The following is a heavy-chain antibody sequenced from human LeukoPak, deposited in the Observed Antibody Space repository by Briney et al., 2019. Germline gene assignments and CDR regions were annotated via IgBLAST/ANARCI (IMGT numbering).Heavy chain of an antibody. J-gene: IGHJ4*02. V-gene: IGHV3-20*04. Sequence: PGGSLRLSCAASGFTFSSYEMNWVRQAPGKGLEWVSGINWNGGSTGYADSVKGRFTISRDNAKNSLYLQMNSLRAEDTALYYCARDRRPFDYWGQGTLVTVPS. CDR2: INWNGGST. CDR3: ARDRRPFDY. CDR1: GFTFSSYE.